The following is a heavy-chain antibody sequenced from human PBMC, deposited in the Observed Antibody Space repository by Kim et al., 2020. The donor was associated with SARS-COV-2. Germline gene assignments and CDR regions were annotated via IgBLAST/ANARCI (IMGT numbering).Heavy chain of an antibody. CDR1: GFTLSNFA. D-gene: IGHD6-19*01. Sequence: GGSLRLSCVASGFTLSNFAMSWVRQAPGKGLAWVSEISSDSRTFYDDSVKGRFTIFRDSSKNTLYLQMNSLRAADTAIYYCTPRAVYNWCDPWGQGTQV. CDR3: TPRAVYNWCDP. CDR2: ISSDSRT. J-gene: IGHJ5*02. V-gene: IGHV3-23*01.